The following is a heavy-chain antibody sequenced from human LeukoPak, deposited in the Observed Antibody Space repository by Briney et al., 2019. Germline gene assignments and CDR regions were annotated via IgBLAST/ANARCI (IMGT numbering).Heavy chain of an antibody. J-gene: IGHJ6*03. V-gene: IGHV1-69*13. D-gene: IGHD3-16*01. Sequence: SVKVSCKASGGTFSSYAISWVRQAPGQGLEWMGGIIPIFGTANYAQKFQGRVTITADESTSTAYMELSSLRSEDTAVYYCASYPTAGERRWSYYMDVWGKGTTVTVSS. CDR2: IIPIFGTA. CDR3: ASYPTAGERRWSYYMDV. CDR1: GGTFSSYA.